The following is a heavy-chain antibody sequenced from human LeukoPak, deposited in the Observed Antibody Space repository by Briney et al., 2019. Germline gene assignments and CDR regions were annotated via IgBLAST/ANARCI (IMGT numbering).Heavy chain of an antibody. CDR2: IYYSGST. CDR1: GGSISSYY. D-gene: IGHD6-19*01. V-gene: IGHV4-59*08. J-gene: IGHJ5*02. CDR3: ARRIAVAGTVNWFDP. Sequence: SETPSLTCTVSGGSISSYYWSWIRQPPGKGLEWIGYIYYSGSTNYNPSLKSRVTISVDTSKNQFSLKLSSVTAADTAVYYCARRIAVAGTVNWFDPWGQGTLVTVSS.